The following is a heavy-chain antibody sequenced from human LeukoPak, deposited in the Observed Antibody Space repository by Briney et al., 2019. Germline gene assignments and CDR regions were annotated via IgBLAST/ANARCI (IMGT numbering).Heavy chain of an antibody. J-gene: IGHJ4*02. V-gene: IGHV3-21*01. CDR3: ARDHRDYYFDY. Sequence: GGSLRLSRAASGFTFSSYSMNCVRDAPGKGLEWVSSISSSSSYIYYADSARGGFTISRDDDKNTLYLEMNTVRAGDTRVYYCARDHRDYYFDYWGQGTLVTVSS. CDR1: GFTFSSYS. CDR2: ISSSSSYI.